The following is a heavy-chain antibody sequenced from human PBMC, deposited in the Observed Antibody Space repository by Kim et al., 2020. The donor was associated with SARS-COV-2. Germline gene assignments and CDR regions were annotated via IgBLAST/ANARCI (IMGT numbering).Heavy chain of an antibody. V-gene: IGHV3-74*01. D-gene: IGHD2-8*01. CDR2: VKSDASTT. J-gene: IGHJ4*02. Sequence: GGSLRLSCAASGFTFSNYWMHWVRQAPGKGLGWVSLVKSDASTTIYADFVKGRFTISRDNAKNTVYLEMNSLRAEDTAVYFCATGVSYGYNYWGQGTLVTVSS. CDR1: GFTFSNYW. CDR3: ATGVSYGYNY.